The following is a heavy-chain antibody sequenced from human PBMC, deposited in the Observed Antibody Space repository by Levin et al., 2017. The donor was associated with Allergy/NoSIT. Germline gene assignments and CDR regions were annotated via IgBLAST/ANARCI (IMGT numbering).Heavy chain of an antibody. J-gene: IGHJ6*02. V-gene: IGHV4-30-2*01. Sequence: PSETLSLTCAVSGGSISSGGYSWSWIRQPPGKGLEWIGYIYHSGSTYYNPSLKSRVTISVDRSKNQFSLKLSSVTAADTAVYYCARNSGEREYGMDVWGQGTTVTVSS. CDR1: GGSISSGGYS. CDR3: ARNSGEREYGMDV. D-gene: IGHD3-10*01. CDR2: IYHSGST.